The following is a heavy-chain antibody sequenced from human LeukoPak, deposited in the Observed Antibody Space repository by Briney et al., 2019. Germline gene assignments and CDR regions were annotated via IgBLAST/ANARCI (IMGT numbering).Heavy chain of an antibody. Sequence: GGSLRLSCAASGFTFSSYGMSWVRQAPGKGLEWVSAISGSGGSTYYANSVKGRFTISRDNSKNTLYLQMNSLRAEDTAVYYCAKVGVAAPNYYYYYMDVWGKGTTVTVSS. CDR1: GFTFSSYG. D-gene: IGHD2-15*01. CDR3: AKVGVAAPNYYYYYMDV. CDR2: ISGSGGST. J-gene: IGHJ6*03. V-gene: IGHV3-23*01.